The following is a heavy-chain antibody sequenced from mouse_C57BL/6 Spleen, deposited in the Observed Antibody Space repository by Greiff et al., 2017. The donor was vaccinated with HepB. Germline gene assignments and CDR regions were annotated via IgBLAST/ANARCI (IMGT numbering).Heavy chain of an antibody. V-gene: IGHV1-82*01. CDR2: IYPGDGDT. CDR1: GYAFSSSW. D-gene: IGHD2-2*01. CDR3: ARTMVTTAYYAKDY. J-gene: IGHJ4*01. Sequence: QVQLQQSGPELVKPGASVKISCKASGYAFSSSWMNWVKQRPGKGLEWIGRIYPGDGDTNYNGKFKGKATLTADKSSSTAYMQLSSLTSEDSAVYFCARTMVTTAYYAKDYWGQGTTVTVSS.